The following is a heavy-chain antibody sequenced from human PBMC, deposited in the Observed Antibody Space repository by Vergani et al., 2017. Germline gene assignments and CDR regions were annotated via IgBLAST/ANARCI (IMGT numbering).Heavy chain of an antibody. CDR3: VVGYCSSTSCYTTYYYYYMDV. Sequence: QVQLVQSGAEVKKPWSSVKVSCKASGGTFSSYAISWVRQAPGQGLEWMGGIIPIFGTANYAQKFQGRVTITADESTSTAYMELSSLRSEDTAVYYCVVGYCSSTSCYTTYYYYYMDVWGKGP. CDR2: IIPIFGTA. D-gene: IGHD2-2*02. CDR1: GGTFSSYA. V-gene: IGHV1-69*01. J-gene: IGHJ6*03.